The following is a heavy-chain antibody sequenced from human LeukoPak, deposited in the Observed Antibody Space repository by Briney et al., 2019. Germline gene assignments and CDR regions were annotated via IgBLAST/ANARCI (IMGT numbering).Heavy chain of an antibody. CDR2: ISSSGSTI. V-gene: IGHV3-48*03. D-gene: IGHD4-17*01. Sequence: GGSLRLSCAASGFTFSSYEMNWVRQAPGKGLEWVSYISSSGSTIYYADSVKGRFTISRDNAKNSLYLQMNSLRAEDTAVYYCARGGDYPLIDYYYYYYMDVWGKGTTVTVSS. CDR1: GFTFSSYE. CDR3: ARGGDYPLIDYYYYYYMDV. J-gene: IGHJ6*03.